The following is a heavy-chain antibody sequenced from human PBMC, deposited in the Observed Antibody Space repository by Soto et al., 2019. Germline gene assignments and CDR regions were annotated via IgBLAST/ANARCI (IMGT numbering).Heavy chain of an antibody. CDR2: INPNSGGT. J-gene: IGHJ4*02. D-gene: IGHD5-18*01. CDR1: GYTFTGYY. V-gene: IGHV1-2*02. CDR3: ARNEIAWYSYKDYFDY. Sequence: QVQLVQSGAEVKKPGASVKVSCKASGYTFTGYYMHWVRQAPGQGLEWMGWINPNSGGTNYAQKFQGRVTMTRDTSISTAYMELSRLRSDDTAVYYCARNEIAWYSYKDYFDYWGQGTLVTVSS.